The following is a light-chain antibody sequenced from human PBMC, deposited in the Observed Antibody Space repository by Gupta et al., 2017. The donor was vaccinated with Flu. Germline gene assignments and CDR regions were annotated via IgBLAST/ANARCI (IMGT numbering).Light chain of an antibody. CDR2: RDT. CDR3: QSSDSNTGDYV. V-gene: IGLV3-25*03. J-gene: IGLJ1*01. Sequence: SYELTQPPSVSVSPGQTARITCSGDALPEQNAYWYQQKPGQAPVLVIYRDTERPSGIPERFSGSSSGTTVTLTISGVQAEDEADYYCQSSDSNTGDYVFGPGTKVTVL. CDR1: ALPEQN.